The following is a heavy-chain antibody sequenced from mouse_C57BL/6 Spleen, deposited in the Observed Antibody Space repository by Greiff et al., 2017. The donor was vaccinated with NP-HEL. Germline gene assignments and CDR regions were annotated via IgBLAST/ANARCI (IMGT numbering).Heavy chain of an antibody. Sequence: QVQLQQPGAELVKPGASVKLSCKASGYTFTSYWMHWVKQRPGQGLEWIGMIHPNSGSTNYNEKFKSKATLTVDKSSSTAYMQLSSLTSADSAVYYCARSGYYGSSPFDYWGQGTTLTVSS. CDR3: ARSGYYGSSPFDY. D-gene: IGHD1-1*01. J-gene: IGHJ2*01. CDR1: GYTFTSYW. CDR2: IHPNSGST. V-gene: IGHV1-64*01.